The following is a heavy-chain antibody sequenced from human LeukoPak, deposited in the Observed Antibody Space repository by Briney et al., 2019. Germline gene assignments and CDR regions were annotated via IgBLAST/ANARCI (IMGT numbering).Heavy chain of an antibody. D-gene: IGHD3-10*01. CDR3: ARRRSGVRGDMTIGWFDR. Sequence: SETLSLTCAVHGGSFSGYYWNWIRQPPGKGLEWIGEINNSGSTNYNPSLKSRVTISVGTSKNQFSLKLSSVTAADTAVYYCARRRSGVRGDMTIGWFDRWGQGTLVTVSS. CDR2: INNSGST. V-gene: IGHV4-34*01. J-gene: IGHJ5*02. CDR1: GGSFSGYY.